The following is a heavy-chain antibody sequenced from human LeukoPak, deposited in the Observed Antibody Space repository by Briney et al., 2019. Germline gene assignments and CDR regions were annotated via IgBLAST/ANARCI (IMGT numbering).Heavy chain of an antibody. Sequence: GGSLRLSCSASGFTFSSYAMHWVRQAPGKGLEYVSAISSNGGSTYYADSVKGRFTISRDNSKNTLYLQMNSLRAEDTAVYYCARGDGYPAEFDYWGQGTLVTVSS. D-gene: IGHD2-21*02. J-gene: IGHJ4*02. V-gene: IGHV3-64*04. CDR1: GFTFSSYA. CDR2: ISSNGGST. CDR3: ARGDGYPAEFDY.